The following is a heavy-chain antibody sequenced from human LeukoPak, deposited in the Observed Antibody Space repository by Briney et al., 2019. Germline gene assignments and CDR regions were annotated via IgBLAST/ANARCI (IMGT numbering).Heavy chain of an antibody. V-gene: IGHV4-39*07. CDR1: GGSISSSTYY. CDR2: IYYSGST. D-gene: IGHD3-10*01. J-gene: IGHJ4*02. Sequence: PSETLSLTCTVSGGSISSSTYYWGWIRQPPGKGLEWIGSIYYSGSTYYNPSLKSRVTISVDTSKNQFSLKLSSVTAADTAVYYCAREFRFTMVRGVIFPKYYFDYWGQGTLVTVSS. CDR3: AREFRFTMVRGVIFPKYYFDY.